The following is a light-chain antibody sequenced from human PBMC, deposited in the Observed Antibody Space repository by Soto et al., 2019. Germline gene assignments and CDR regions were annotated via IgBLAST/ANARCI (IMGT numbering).Light chain of an antibody. CDR2: TTS. V-gene: IGKV1-12*01. CDR3: QQANSFPIT. CDR1: QGISKW. Sequence: DIQMTQSPSSVSASVGDRVTITCRASQGISKWIAWYQQKPGRAPKLLIYTTSILQTGVPSRFTGSGFGTDFTLTISNLQPEGSATYYCQQANSFPITFGQGTQLDIK. J-gene: IGKJ5*01.